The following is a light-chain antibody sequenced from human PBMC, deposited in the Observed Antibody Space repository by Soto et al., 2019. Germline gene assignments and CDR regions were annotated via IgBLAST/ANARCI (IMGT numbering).Light chain of an antibody. CDR2: ATS. J-gene: IGKJ1*01. CDR3: QKYNRAPQT. V-gene: IGKV1-27*01. Sequence: DIQLTQSPSSLSASVGDRVTITCRASQAISSYLAWYQQKPGKVPELLIYATSTLQSGAPSRFSGSGSGTDFTLTISSLQPEDVATYYCQKYNRAPQTFGPGTKVEIK. CDR1: QAISSY.